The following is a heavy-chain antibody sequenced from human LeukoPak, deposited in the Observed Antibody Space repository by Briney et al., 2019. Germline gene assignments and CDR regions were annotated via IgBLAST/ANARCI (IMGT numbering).Heavy chain of an antibody. Sequence: GASVKVSCKASGGTFSSYAISWVRQAPGQGLEWMGGIIPIFGTASYAQKFQGRVTITADESTSTAYMELSSLRSEDTAVYYCASGDTAMVQGFDYWGQGTLVTVSS. V-gene: IGHV1-69*13. CDR2: IIPIFGTA. CDR3: ASGDTAMVQGFDY. D-gene: IGHD5-18*01. J-gene: IGHJ4*02. CDR1: GGTFSSYA.